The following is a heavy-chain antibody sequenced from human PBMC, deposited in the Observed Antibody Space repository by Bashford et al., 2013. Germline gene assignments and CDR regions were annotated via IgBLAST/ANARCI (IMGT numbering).Heavy chain of an antibody. Sequence: ASVKVSCKASGYTFTGYYMHWVRQAPGQGLEWMGWINPNSGGTNYAQKFQGRVTMTRDTSISTAYMELSRLAFDDTAVYYCARDPDHRPGDYWGQGTLVTVSS. CDR3: ARDPDHRPGDY. CDR1: GYTFTGYY. V-gene: IGHV1-2*02. CDR2: INPNSGGT. J-gene: IGHJ4*02.